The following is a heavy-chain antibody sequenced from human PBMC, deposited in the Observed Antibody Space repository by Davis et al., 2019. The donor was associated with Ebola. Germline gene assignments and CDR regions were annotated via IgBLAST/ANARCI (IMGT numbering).Heavy chain of an antibody. V-gene: IGHV4-61*01. Sequence: PSETLSLTCTVSGGSVSSGSYYWSWIRQPPGKGLEWIGYIYYSGSTNYNPSLKSRVTISVDKSKNQFSLKLSSVTAADTAVYYCARLGDIVVVPAAIPFGGYFDYWGQGTLVTVSS. J-gene: IGHJ4*02. CDR3: ARLGDIVVVPAAIPFGGYFDY. CDR1: GGSVSSGSYY. CDR2: IYYSGST. D-gene: IGHD2-2*02.